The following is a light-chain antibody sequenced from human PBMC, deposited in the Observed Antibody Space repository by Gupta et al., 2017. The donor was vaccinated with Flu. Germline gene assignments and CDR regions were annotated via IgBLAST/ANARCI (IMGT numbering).Light chain of an antibody. CDR1: QSLVYKNGNTY. J-gene: IGKJ2*02. Sequence: VMTHFPLFQPGTLGQPASISCRSSQSLVYKNGNTYLNWFQQRPGQSPRRLIYEVSNRDSGVPDRFSGSGSATDFTLNISRVEAEDVGVYYWKKGTHPWTFGQGTMMEIK. CDR2: EVS. CDR3: KKGTHPWT. V-gene: IGKV2-30*01.